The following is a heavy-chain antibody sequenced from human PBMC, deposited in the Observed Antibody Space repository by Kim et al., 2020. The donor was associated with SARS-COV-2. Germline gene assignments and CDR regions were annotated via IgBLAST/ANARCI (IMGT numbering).Heavy chain of an antibody. CDR1: GGTFSSYA. J-gene: IGHJ4*02. CDR2: IIPIFGTA. CDR3: ARSLSYYDSSGPFDY. D-gene: IGHD3-22*01. Sequence: SVKVSCKASGGTFSSYAISWVRQAPGQGLEWMGGIIPIFGTANYAQKFQGRVTITADESTSTAYMELSSLRSEDTAVYYCARSLSYYDSSGPFDYWGQGTLVTVSS. V-gene: IGHV1-69*13.